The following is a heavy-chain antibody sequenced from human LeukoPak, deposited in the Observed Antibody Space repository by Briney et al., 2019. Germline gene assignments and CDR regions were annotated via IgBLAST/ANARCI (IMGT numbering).Heavy chain of an antibody. CDR2: INSDGTST. J-gene: IGHJ1*01. CDR1: GFTFSSYW. D-gene: IGHD6-13*01. Sequence: PVGSLRLSCAASGFTFSSYWMHWIRQAPGKGLVWVSHINSDGTSTSYADSVKGRFTVSRDNAKNTLYLQMNSLRAEDTAVYYCASPSSSWYSDYFQHWGQGTLVTVSS. V-gene: IGHV3-74*01. CDR3: ASPSSSWYSDYFQH.